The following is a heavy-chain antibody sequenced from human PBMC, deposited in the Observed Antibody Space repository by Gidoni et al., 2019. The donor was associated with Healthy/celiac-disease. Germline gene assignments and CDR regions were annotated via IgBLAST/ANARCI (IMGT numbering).Heavy chain of an antibody. J-gene: IGHJ4*02. CDR1: GGTSSSYT. V-gene: IGHV1-69*08. D-gene: IGHD1-26*01. CDR3: AREGSVGALDY. Sequence: QVQLVQSRAEVKKPGSSVKVSCTASGGTSSSYTISWVRQAPGQGLEWMGRIIPILGIANYAQKFQGRVTITADKSTSTAYMELSSLRSEDTAVYYCAREGSVGALDYWGQGTLVTVSS. CDR2: IIPILGIA.